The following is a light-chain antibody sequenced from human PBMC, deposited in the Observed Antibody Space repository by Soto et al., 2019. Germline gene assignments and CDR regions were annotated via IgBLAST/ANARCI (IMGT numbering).Light chain of an antibody. CDR3: CSYAGSTTYVV. J-gene: IGLJ2*01. Sequence: QSALTQPASVSGSPGQSITISCTGTSSDVGSYNLVSWYQQQPGKAPKLMIYEVSKRPSGVSNRFSGSKSGNAASLTISGLQAEDEADYYCCSYAGSTTYVVFGGGPKLTVL. CDR2: EVS. V-gene: IGLV2-23*02. CDR1: SSDVGSYNL.